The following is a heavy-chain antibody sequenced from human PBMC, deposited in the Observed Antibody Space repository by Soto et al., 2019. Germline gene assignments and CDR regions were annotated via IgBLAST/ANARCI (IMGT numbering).Heavy chain of an antibody. CDR2: IYHSGST. J-gene: IGHJ4*02. CDR1: AGILRSSGHF. CDR3: AAGGGLPRYY. D-gene: IGHD5-12*01. V-gene: IGHV4-30-2*01. Sequence: TLCLLYAVSAGILRSSGHFGSWIRQPPGKGLEWIGYIYHSGSTYYNPSLKSRVTISVDRSKNQFSLKLSSVTAADTAVYYCAAGGGLPRYYWGQGTLVTVS.